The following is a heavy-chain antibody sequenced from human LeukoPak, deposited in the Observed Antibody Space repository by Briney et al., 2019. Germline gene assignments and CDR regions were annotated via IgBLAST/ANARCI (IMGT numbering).Heavy chain of an antibody. V-gene: IGHV3-30*18. CDR2: ISYDGSNK. D-gene: IGHD3-22*01. CDR1: GFTFSSYG. Sequence: GGSLRLSCAASGFTFSSYGMHWVRQAPGKGLEWVAVISYDGSNKYYADSVKGRFTISRDNSKNTLYLQMNSLRAEDTAVYYCAKGGNSGYYWSLDFWGQGTLVTVSS. CDR3: AKGGNSGYYWSLDF. J-gene: IGHJ4*02.